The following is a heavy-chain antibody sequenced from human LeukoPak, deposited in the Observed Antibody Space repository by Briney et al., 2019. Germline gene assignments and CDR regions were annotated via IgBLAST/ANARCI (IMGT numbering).Heavy chain of an antibody. Sequence: SVKVSCKASGGTFSSYAISWVRQAPGQGLEWMGGIIPMFGTANYAQKFQGRVTITADESTSTAYMELSSLRSEDTAVYYCARVPRPGELFSTYYYYGMDVWGQGTTVTVSS. V-gene: IGHV1-69*13. D-gene: IGHD3-10*01. CDR3: ARVPRPGELFSTYYYYGMDV. J-gene: IGHJ6*02. CDR2: IIPMFGTA. CDR1: GGTFSSYA.